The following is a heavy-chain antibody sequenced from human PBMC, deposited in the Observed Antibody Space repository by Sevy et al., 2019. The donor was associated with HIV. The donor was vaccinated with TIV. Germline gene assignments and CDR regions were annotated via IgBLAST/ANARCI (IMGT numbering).Heavy chain of an antibody. V-gene: IGHV1-69*11. Sequence: ASVKVSCKASGGTISSYAISWVRQAPGQGLEYLGRIIPILGTANYAQNFQGRVTITADESTRTAYMELSSLRSEDTAVYYCARSRNAEMATADYWGQGTLVTVSS. D-gene: IGHD2-8*01. CDR3: ARSRNAEMATADY. J-gene: IGHJ4*02. CDR1: GGTISSYA. CDR2: IIPILGTA.